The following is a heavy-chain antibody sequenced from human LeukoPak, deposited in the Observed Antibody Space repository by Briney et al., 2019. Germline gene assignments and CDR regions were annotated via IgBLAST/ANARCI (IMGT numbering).Heavy chain of an antibody. CDR1: GGSISSISYY. Sequence: SDTLSLTCTVSGGSISSISYYWGCIRQPPGKGLEWIGSIYYSGSTYYNPSLKSRVTISVDTSKNQFSLKLSSVTAADTAVYYCARQLGYCSSTSCYADKVDYWGQGTLVTVSS. V-gene: IGHV4-39*01. D-gene: IGHD2-2*01. CDR2: IYYSGST. J-gene: IGHJ4*02. CDR3: ARQLGYCSSTSCYADKVDY.